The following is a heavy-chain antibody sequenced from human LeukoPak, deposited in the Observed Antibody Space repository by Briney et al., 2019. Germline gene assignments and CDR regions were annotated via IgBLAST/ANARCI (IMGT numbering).Heavy chain of an antibody. D-gene: IGHD5-18*01. Sequence: GGSLRLSCAASGFTLSTYNMNWVRQAPGKGLEWVSSISSSSDYIYYADSVKGRFTISRDNAKNSLYLQMNSLRAEDTAVYYCARDTAVQLWLNYWGQGTLVTVSS. CDR3: ARDTAVQLWLNY. CDR1: GFTLSTYN. V-gene: IGHV3-21*01. J-gene: IGHJ4*02. CDR2: ISSSSDYI.